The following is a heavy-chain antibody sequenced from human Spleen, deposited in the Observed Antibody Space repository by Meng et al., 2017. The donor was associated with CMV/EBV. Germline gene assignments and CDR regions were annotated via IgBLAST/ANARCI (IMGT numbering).Heavy chain of an antibody. CDR1: GLIFSSYE. J-gene: IGHJ4*02. CDR2: ISSGGTTI. CDR3: AREGSIPIGDY. V-gene: IGHV3-48*03. D-gene: IGHD2-2*01. Sequence: GGSLRLSCAASGLIFSSYEMSWVRQAPGKGLEWVSYISSGGTTIYYADSVKGRFTISRDNAKNSLYLQLNSLRAEDTAVYYCAREGSIPIGDYWGQGTLVTVSS.